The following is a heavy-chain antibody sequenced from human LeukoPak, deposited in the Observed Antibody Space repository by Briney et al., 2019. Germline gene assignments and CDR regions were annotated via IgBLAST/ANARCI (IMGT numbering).Heavy chain of an antibody. CDR3: ARAGSGYFDY. J-gene: IGHJ4*02. Sequence: GGSLRLSCAASGFTFSSYTMNWVRQAPGKGLEWVSSISGSSIYIYYADSVKGRFTISRDNAKNSLYLQMNSLRAEDTAVYYCARAGSGYFDYWGQGTLVTVSS. D-gene: IGHD6-25*01. V-gene: IGHV3-21*01. CDR1: GFTFSSYT. CDR2: ISGSSIYI.